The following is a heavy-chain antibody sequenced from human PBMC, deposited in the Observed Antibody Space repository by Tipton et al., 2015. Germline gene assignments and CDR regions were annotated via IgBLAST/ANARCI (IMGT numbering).Heavy chain of an antibody. CDR1: GGSISSSSYY. J-gene: IGHJ4*02. CDR3: ARHLNYGGNCHWDY. V-gene: IGHV4-39*01. Sequence: TLSLTCTVSGGSISSSSYYWGWIRQPPGKGLEWIGSIYYSGSTYYNPSLKSRVTVSLDTSKNQFSLSLSSVTAADTAVYYCARHLNYGGNCHWDYWGQGALVTVSS. CDR2: IYYSGST. D-gene: IGHD4-23*01.